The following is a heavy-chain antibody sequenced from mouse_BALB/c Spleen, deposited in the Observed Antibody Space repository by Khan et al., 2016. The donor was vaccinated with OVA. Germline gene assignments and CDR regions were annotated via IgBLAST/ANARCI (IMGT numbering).Heavy chain of an antibody. J-gene: IGHJ2*01. V-gene: IGHV1S137*01. D-gene: IGHD2-3*01. CDR3: ARPAYDGYYDY. Sequence: QVRLQQSGPELVRPGVSVKISCKGSGYTFTDYAMHWVKQSHAKSLEWIGLISTYSGNTNYKQKFKGKATMTVDKSSSTAYMELARLTSEDSAMYSCARPAYDGYYDYWGQGTTLTVSS. CDR1: GYTFTDYA. CDR2: ISTYSGNT.